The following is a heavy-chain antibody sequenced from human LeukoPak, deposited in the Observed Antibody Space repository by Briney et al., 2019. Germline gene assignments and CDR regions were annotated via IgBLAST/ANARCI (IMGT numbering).Heavy chain of an antibody. CDR2: INSNTGNP. J-gene: IGHJ6*02. CDR3: ARSGGYSYGRDYYYYYGMDV. D-gene: IGHD5-18*01. CDR1: GYTFTSYA. Sequence: ASVTVSCKASGYTFTSYAMNWVRQAPGQGLEWMGWINSNTGNPTYAQGFTGRFVFSLDTSVSTAYLQISSLKAEDTAVYYCARSGGYSYGRDYYYYYGMDVWGQGTTVTVSS. V-gene: IGHV7-4-1*02.